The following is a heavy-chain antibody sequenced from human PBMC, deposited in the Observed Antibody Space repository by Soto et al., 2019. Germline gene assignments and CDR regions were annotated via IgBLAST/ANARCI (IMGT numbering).Heavy chain of an antibody. Sequence: HGESLKISCKGSGYSFTSYWMGWVRQMTGKGLEWMGIIYPGDSDTRYSPSFQGQVTISADKSISTAYLQWGSLKASDTAMYYCALAYCGGDCYEPAVDYWGQGTLVTVSS. CDR1: GYSFTSYW. CDR2: IYPGDSDT. J-gene: IGHJ4*02. CDR3: ALAYCGGDCYEPAVDY. D-gene: IGHD2-21*02. V-gene: IGHV5-51*01.